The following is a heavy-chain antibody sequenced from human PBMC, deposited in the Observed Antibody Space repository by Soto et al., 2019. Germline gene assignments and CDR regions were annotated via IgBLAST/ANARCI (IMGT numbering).Heavy chain of an antibody. CDR3: AKDQGSSWYEIDY. D-gene: IGHD6-13*01. V-gene: IGHV3-23*01. CDR1: GFTFSHYA. J-gene: IGHJ4*02. Sequence: EVQLLESGGGLVQPGGSLRLSCAASGFTFSHYAVTRVRQAPGKGLEWVSTISGSGGSTYYADSVKGRFTISRDNSKNTLYLQMNSLRAEYTAVYYCAKDQGSSWYEIDYWGQGTLVTVSS. CDR2: ISGSGGST.